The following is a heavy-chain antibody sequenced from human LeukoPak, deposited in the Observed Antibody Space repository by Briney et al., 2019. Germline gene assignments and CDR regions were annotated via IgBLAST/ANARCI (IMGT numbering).Heavy chain of an antibody. D-gene: IGHD3-9*01. CDR3: ARGRDYDILTGYEPAMYYFDY. J-gene: IGHJ4*02. CDR2: INHSGST. V-gene: IGHV4-34*01. CDR1: GGSFSGYY. Sequence: SETLSLTCAVYGGSFSGYYWSWIRQPPGKGLEWIGEINHSGSTNYNPSLKSRVTISVDTSKNQFSLKLSSVTAADTAEYYCARGRDYDILTGYEPAMYYFDYWGQGTLVTVSS.